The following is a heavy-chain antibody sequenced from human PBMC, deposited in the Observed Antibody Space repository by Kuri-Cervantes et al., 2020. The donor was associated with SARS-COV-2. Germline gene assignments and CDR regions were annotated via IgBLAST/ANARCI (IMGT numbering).Heavy chain of an antibody. D-gene: IGHD6-6*01. V-gene: IGHV4-39*01. Sequence: SETLSLTCTVSGASISSSTYYWGWIRQSPGKGLEWLGSIYESGDTYYSSSLKSRLRLSVDTSKNQFSLKLTSVTAADTAVYYCARRGPMYSSSYDYWGQGTLVTVSS. CDR2: IYESGDT. CDR1: GASISSSTYY. CDR3: ARRGPMYSSSYDY. J-gene: IGHJ4*02.